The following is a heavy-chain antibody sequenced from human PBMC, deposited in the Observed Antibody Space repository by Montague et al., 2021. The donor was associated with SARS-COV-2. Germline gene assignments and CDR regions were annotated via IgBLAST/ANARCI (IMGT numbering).Heavy chain of an antibody. CDR1: GNNFATYW. CDR3: VTERGRVVAAPEFFKH. CDR2: INPGDTKT. D-gene: IGHD3-22*01. Sequence: QSGAEVKKPGESLKISCRASGNNFATYWIAWVRHMPGKGLEWMGIINPGDTKTIYSPSFQGQVTISADRSITTAYLQWSRLKASDTAIYYCVTERGRVVAAPEFFKHWGQGTLVTVAA. V-gene: IGHV5-51*03. J-gene: IGHJ1*01.